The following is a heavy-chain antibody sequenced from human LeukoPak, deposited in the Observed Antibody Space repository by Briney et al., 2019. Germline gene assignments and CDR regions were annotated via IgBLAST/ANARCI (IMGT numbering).Heavy chain of an antibody. CDR2: INPSGGST. V-gene: IGHV1-46*01. CDR1: AYTFTNYY. Sequence: GASVKVSCKASAYTFTNYYMHWVRQAPGQGLEGMGIINPSGGSTSYAQKFQGRVTMTRDRSTSTVYMGMSRLRFEIKAVNYCVRYYDSSGYYLGYWGQGTLVTVSS. CDR3: VRYYDSSGYYLGY. D-gene: IGHD3-22*01. J-gene: IGHJ4*02.